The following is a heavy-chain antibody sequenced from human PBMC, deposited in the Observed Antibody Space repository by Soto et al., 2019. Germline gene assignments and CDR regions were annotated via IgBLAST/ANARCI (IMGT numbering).Heavy chain of an antibody. J-gene: IGHJ4*02. V-gene: IGHV4-39*01. CDR1: GGSISSSSYY. CDR3: ARRGYSYVYYFDY. Sequence: SETLSLTCTVSGGSISSSSYYWGWIRQPPGKGLEWIGSIYYSGSTYYNPSLKSRVTISVDTSKNQFSLKLSSVTAADTAVYYCARRGYSYVYYFDYWGQGTLVTVPQ. CDR2: IYYSGST. D-gene: IGHD5-18*01.